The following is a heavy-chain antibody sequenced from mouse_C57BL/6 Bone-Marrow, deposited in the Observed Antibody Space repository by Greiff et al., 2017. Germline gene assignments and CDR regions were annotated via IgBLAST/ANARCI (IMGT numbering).Heavy chain of an antibody. D-gene: IGHD2-2*01. V-gene: IGHV1-63*01. CDR2: IYPGGGYT. Sequence: QVQLQQSGAELVRPGTSVKMSCKASGYTFTNYWIGWAKQRPGHGLEWIGDIYPGGGYTNYNEKFRGKATLTADKSSSPAYMQFSSLTSEDSAIYYCAREGNYGYDGGSYAMDYWGQGTSVTVSS. CDR3: AREGNYGYDGGSYAMDY. J-gene: IGHJ4*01. CDR1: GYTFTNYW.